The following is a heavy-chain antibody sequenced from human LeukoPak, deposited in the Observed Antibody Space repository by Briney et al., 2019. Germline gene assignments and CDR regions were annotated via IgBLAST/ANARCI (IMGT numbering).Heavy chain of an antibody. V-gene: IGHV3-74*01. CDR3: ARAIFEDGNWFDP. D-gene: IGHD3-3*01. J-gene: IGHJ5*02. Sequence: SGGSLRLSCAASGFTFSSYWMHWVRQAPGKGLVWVSRINSDGSSTSYADSVKGRFPISRDNAKNTLYLKMNSLRAEDTAVYYCARAIFEDGNWFDPWGQGTLVTVSS. CDR1: GFTFSSYW. CDR2: INSDGSST.